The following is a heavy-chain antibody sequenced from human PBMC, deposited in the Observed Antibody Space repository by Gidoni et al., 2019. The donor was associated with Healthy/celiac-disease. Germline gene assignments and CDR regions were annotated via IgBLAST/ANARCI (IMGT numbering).Heavy chain of an antibody. V-gene: IGHV3-9*01. CDR3: AKDNSGFNYYGMDV. J-gene: IGHJ6*02. CDR2: ISWNSGSI. Sequence: EVQLVESGGGLVQPGRSLRLSCAASGFTFDDYAMHWVRQAPGKGLEWVSGISWNSGSIGYADSVKGRFTISRDNAKNSLYLQMNSLRAEDTALYYCAKDNSGFNYYGMDVWGQGTTVTVSS. CDR1: GFTFDDYA. D-gene: IGHD6-25*01.